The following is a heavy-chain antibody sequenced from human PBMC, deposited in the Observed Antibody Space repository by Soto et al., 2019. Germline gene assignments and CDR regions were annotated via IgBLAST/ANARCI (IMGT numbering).Heavy chain of an antibody. CDR1: GYTFTGYY. Sequence: ASVKVSCQASGYTFTGYYMHWVRQAPGQGLEWMGWINPNSGGTNYAQKFQGRVTMTRDTSISTVYMELSRLRSDDTAVYYCARDSAAGTSWFDPWGQGTLVTVSS. V-gene: IGHV1-2*02. CDR2: INPNSGGT. D-gene: IGHD6-13*01. CDR3: ARDSAAGTSWFDP. J-gene: IGHJ5*02.